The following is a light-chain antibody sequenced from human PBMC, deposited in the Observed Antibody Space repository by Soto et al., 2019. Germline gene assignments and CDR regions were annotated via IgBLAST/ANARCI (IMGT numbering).Light chain of an antibody. J-gene: IGKJ1*01. CDR3: HQFGSSPT. CDR2: AAS. CDR1: QSVSSSS. Sequence: ILLTHSPGTLSLSPGERATLSCRASQSVSSSSLAWYQQKPGQAPRLLMYAASVRATGIPDRFTGSGSGTDFTLTISRLEPEDFAVYYCHQFGSSPTFGQGTKVDIK. V-gene: IGKV3-20*01.